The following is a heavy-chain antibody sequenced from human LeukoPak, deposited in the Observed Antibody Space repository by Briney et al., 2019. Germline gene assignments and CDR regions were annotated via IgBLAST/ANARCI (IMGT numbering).Heavy chain of an antibody. CDR2: ISSSSSTI. D-gene: IGHD3-9*01. CDR3: ASLLLLNYDILTGHYPDV. V-gene: IGHV3-48*01. Sequence: GGSLRLSCAASGFTFSSYSMNWVRQAPGKGLEWVSYISSSSSTIYYADSVKGRFTISRDNAKNSLYLQMNSLRAEDTAVYYCASLLLLNYDILTGHYPDVWGKGTTVTVSS. CDR1: GFTFSSYS. J-gene: IGHJ6*03.